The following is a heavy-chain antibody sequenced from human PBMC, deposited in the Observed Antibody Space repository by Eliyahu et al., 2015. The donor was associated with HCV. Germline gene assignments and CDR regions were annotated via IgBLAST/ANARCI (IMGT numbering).Heavy chain of an antibody. J-gene: IGHJ4*02. Sequence: EVQLLESGGALVQPGGSLRLSCAASGFRFRNYALSWVRQAPGKGLEWVSGISGNGGSTFYADSVKGRFTISRDNSKNTLYLEMNSLRDEDTALYYCAKVAEPTINAPSDFWGQGTLVTVSS. CDR2: ISGNGGST. CDR3: AKVAEPTINAPSDF. CDR1: GFRFRNYA. V-gene: IGHV3-23*01. D-gene: IGHD5-24*01.